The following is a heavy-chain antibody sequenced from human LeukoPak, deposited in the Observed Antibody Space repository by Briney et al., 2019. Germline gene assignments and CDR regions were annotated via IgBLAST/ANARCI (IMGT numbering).Heavy chain of an antibody. Sequence: ASVKVSCKASGYTFTDYYMHWVRQAPGQGLEWMGRINPNSGGTNYAQKFQGRVTMTRDTSISTAYMELSRLRSDDTAVYYCARRLSGSYLDYWGQGTLVTVSS. CDR1: GYTFTDYY. J-gene: IGHJ4*02. CDR3: ARRLSGSYLDY. V-gene: IGHV1-2*06. D-gene: IGHD1-26*01. CDR2: INPNSGGT.